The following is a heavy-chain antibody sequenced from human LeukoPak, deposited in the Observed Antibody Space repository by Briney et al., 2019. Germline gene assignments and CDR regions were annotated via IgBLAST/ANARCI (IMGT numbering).Heavy chain of an antibody. V-gene: IGHV1-24*01. CDR1: GYTLTELS. J-gene: IGHJ4*02. CDR3: ARGSDPDY. Sequence: ASVKVSCKVSGYTLTELSMHWVRQAPGKGLEWMGGFDPEDGETIYAQKFQGRVTMTRNTSISTAYMELSSLRSEDTAVYYCARGSDPDYWGQGTLVTVSS. D-gene: IGHD3-10*01. CDR2: FDPEDGET.